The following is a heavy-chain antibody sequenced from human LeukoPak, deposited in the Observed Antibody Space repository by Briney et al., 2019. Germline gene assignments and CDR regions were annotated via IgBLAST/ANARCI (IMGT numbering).Heavy chain of an antibody. CDR1: GASISRYY. Sequence: SETLSLTCSVSGASISRYYWSWIRQPPGKGLEWIGYIYNSGNTNYNPSLKSRVTISLDTSKNQFSLKLTSVTAADTAVYFCSRVGCRWLGVGFDYWGQGTLVTVSS. J-gene: IGHJ4*02. V-gene: IGHV4-59*01. D-gene: IGHD3-22*01. CDR2: IYNSGNT. CDR3: SRVGCRWLGVGFDY.